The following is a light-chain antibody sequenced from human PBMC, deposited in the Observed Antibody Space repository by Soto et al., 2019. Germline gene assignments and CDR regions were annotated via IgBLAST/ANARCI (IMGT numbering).Light chain of an antibody. V-gene: IGKV3-11*01. CDR1: QSFSGY. J-gene: IGKJ1*01. CDR2: EAS. CDR3: QQRSKWRT. Sequence: EIVLAQSPATLSLSAGERATLSCRASQSFSGYLSWYQQKPGQAPRLIIYEASKRATGIPARFSGSGFGTDFTLTISSLEPEDFAVYYCQQRSKWRTFGQGTKVDIK.